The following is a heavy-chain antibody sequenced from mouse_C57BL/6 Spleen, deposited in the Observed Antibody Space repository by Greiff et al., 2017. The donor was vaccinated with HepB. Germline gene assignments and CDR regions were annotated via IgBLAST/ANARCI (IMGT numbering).Heavy chain of an antibody. Sequence: VQLKESGGGLVKPVGSLKLSCAASGFTFSDYGMHWVRQAPEKGLEWVAYISIGSSTIYYADTLKGRFTISRDNAKNTLFLQMTSLRSEDTAMYYCARTDVAHRWGERPTPTVSS. CDR1: GFTFSDYG. D-gene: IGHD1-3*01. CDR3: ARTDVAHR. V-gene: IGHV5-17*01. CDR2: ISIGSSTI. J-gene: IGHJ2*01.